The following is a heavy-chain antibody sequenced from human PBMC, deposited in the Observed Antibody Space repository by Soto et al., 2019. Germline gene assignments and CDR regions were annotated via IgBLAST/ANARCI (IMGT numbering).Heavy chain of an antibody. CDR2: IIPIFGTA. CDR3: ARDGVRCSGGSCYPLFDYYYGMDV. Sequence: QVQLVQSGAEVKKPGSSVKVSCKASGGTFSSYAISWVRQAPGQGLEWMGGIIPIFGTANYAQKFQGRVTITADESTSTAYMELSSLRSGDTAVYYCARDGVRCSGGSCYPLFDYYYGMDVWGQGTTVTVSS. V-gene: IGHV1-69*01. D-gene: IGHD2-15*01. J-gene: IGHJ6*02. CDR1: GGTFSSYA.